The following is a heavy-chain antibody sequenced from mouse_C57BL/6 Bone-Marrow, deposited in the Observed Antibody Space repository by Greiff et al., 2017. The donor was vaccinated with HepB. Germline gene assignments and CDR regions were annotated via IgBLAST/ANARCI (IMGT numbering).Heavy chain of an antibody. V-gene: IGHV1-76*01. Sequence: QVQLKESGAELVRPGASVKLSCKASGYTFTDYYINWVKQRPGQGLEWIARIYPGSGNTYYNEKFKGKATLTAEESSSTAYMQLSSLTSEDSAVYFCARSRYYGPFAYWGQGTLVTVSA. CDR1: GYTFTDYY. J-gene: IGHJ3*01. D-gene: IGHD1-1*01. CDR3: ARSRYYGPFAY. CDR2: IYPGSGNT.